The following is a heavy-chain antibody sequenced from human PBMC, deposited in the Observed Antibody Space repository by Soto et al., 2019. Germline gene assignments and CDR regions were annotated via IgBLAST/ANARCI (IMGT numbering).Heavy chain of an antibody. J-gene: IGHJ6*02. CDR2: IYYSGST. V-gene: IGHV4-59*12. D-gene: IGHD4-17*01. CDR1: GGSISSDY. Sequence: SETLSLTCTVSGGSISSDYWSWIRQPPGKGLEWIGYIYYSGSTYYNPSLKSRVTISVDRSKNQFSLKLSSVTAADTAVYYCARAHYGDYGYGMDVWGQGTTVTVS. CDR3: ARAHYGDYGYGMDV.